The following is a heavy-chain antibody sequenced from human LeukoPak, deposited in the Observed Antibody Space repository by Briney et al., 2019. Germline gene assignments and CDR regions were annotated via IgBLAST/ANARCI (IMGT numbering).Heavy chain of an antibody. V-gene: IGHV3-23*01. CDR1: GFTFSLYA. CDR3: AKGLLSGYDPPFDH. CDR2: ISAGGGSK. Sequence: PGGSLRLSCAASGFTFSLYALSWVRQAPGKGLEWVSAISAGGGSKYYADSVKGRFTVSGDNSKNTLYLQMNSLRADDTAVYYCAKGLLSGYDPPFDHWGQGTLVTVSS. D-gene: IGHD5-12*01. J-gene: IGHJ4*02.